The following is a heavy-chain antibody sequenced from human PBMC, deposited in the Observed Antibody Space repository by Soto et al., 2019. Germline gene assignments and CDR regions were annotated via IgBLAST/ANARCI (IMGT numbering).Heavy chain of an antibody. D-gene: IGHD3-16*01. CDR3: VRSPKIGVRGAF. CDR1: GFSFSAYN. V-gene: IGHV3-21*01. Sequence: PGGSLRLSCIGSGFSFSAYNMNWVRQAPGKGLEWVSSIKVGSSRIYQPDSMKGRFTISRDDARNSVYLQINSLRAEDTALYFRVRSPKIGVRGAFWGRGTQVTVSS. J-gene: IGHJ1*01. CDR2: IKVGSSRI.